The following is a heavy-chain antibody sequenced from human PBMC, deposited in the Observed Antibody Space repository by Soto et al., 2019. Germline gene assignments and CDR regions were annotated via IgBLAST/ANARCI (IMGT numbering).Heavy chain of an antibody. CDR1: GYTFSNYG. D-gene: IGHD2-15*01. Sequence: QVHLVQSGAEVKKPGASVTVSCKASGYTFSNYGVTWVRQAPGQGLEWMGWISAYNGNTDYAQNFRGRVTMTTDTSTTTAYMELRSLRSDDTAVYYCARGGRYFSGGSCSPYYNSGWDVCCQGTTVTVSS. V-gene: IGHV1-18*01. CDR3: ARGGRYFSGGSCSPYYNSGWDV. J-gene: IGHJ6*02. CDR2: ISAYNGNT.